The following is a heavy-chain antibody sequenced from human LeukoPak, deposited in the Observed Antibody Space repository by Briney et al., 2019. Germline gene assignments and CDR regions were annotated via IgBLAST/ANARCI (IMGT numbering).Heavy chain of an antibody. J-gene: IGHJ3*02. V-gene: IGHV5-51*01. CDR1: GYSFTSYW. Sequence: GESLKISGKGSGYSFTSYWIGWVRQMHGKGLEWMGIIYPGDSDTRYSPSFQGQVTISADKSISTAYLQWSSLKASDTAMYYCARQDGIAVAGTDAFDIWGQGTMVTVSS. CDR3: ARQDGIAVAGTDAFDI. CDR2: IYPGDSDT. D-gene: IGHD6-19*01.